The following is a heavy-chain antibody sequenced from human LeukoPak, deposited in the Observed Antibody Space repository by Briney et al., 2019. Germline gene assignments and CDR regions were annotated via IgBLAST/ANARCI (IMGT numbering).Heavy chain of an antibody. CDR3: ARGPTDSGSYLGAFDI. J-gene: IGHJ3*02. D-gene: IGHD1-26*01. CDR1: GGSFSGYY. CDR2: INHSGST. Sequence: PSETLSLTCAVYGGSFSGYYWSWIRQPPGKGLEWIGEINHSGSTNYDPSLKSRVTISVDTSKNQFSLKPSSVTAADTAVYYCARGPTDSGSYLGAFDIWGQGTMVTVSS. V-gene: IGHV4-34*01.